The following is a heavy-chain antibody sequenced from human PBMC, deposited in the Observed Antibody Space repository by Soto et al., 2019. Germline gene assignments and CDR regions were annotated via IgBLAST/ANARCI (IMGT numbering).Heavy chain of an antibody. Sequence: SETRSLTCTVSGGSINSAGHSWGWVRQSPGKGLEWIGYSYHSGSSYYNPSLQSRVTISVDPSKNQFYLTLTSVTAADTAVYFCAKHGYYYDSTGYYYFVWGQGTLVTVSS. CDR1: GGSINSAGHS. CDR3: AKHGYYYDSTGYYYFV. D-gene: IGHD3-22*01. V-gene: IGHV4-30-2*06. CDR2: SYHSGSS. J-gene: IGHJ4*02.